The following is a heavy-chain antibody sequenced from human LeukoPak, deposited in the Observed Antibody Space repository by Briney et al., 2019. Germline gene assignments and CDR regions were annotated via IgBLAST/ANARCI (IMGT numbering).Heavy chain of an antibody. D-gene: IGHD3-16*02. CDR3: ARDPLSYLGEIDTSSYYFDY. V-gene: IGHV3-7*01. J-gene: IGHJ4*02. CDR1: GFTFNSYW. Sequence: GGALRLSCAASGFTFNSYWMTWIRQAPGRGLEWVAHIKHDGSEKYNLYTVKGRFTVSRDNAKNSLFLQMNSLKAEDTAVHYSARDPLSYLGEIDTSSYYFDYWGPGTLATVSS. CDR2: IKHDGSEK.